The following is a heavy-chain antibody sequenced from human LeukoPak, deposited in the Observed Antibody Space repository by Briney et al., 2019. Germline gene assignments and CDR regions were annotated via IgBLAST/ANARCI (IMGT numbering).Heavy chain of an antibody. CDR2: ISGSGGST. CDR1: GFTFSSYA. CDR3: AKVITMIVVVSAFDI. D-gene: IGHD3-22*01. J-gene: IGHJ3*02. V-gene: IGHV3-23*01. Sequence: GGSLRLSCAASGFTFSSYAMSWVRQAPGKGLEWVSAISGSGGSTYYADSVKGRFTTSRDNSKNTLYLQMNSLRAEDTAVYYCAKVITMIVVVSAFDIWGQGTMVTVSS.